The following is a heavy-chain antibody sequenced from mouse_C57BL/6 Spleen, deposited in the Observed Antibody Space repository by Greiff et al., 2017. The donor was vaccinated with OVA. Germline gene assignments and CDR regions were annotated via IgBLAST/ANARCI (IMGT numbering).Heavy chain of an antibody. D-gene: IGHD2-12*01. CDR3: ARDYYSDWRFAY. V-gene: IGHV1-20*01. CDR2: INPYNGDT. Sequence: EVKLQESGPELVKPGDSVKISCKASGYSFTGYFMNWVMQSHGKSLEWIGRINPYNGDTFYNQKFKGKATLTVDKSSSTAHMELRSLTSEDSAVYYCARDYYSDWRFAYWGQGTLVTVSA. J-gene: IGHJ3*01. CDR1: GYSFTGYF.